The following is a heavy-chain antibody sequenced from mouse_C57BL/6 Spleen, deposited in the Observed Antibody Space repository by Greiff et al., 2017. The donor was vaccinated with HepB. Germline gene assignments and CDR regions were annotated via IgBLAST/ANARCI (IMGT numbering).Heavy chain of an antibody. Sequence: EVKLMESGAELVKPGASVKLSCTASGFNIKDYYMHWVKQRTEQGLARIGRIDPEDGDTKYAPKLQGKVTITADTDSNTAYLQLSNMTTEDTAVYYAAAFEGNYEAYWGQGNLVTVSA. V-gene: IGHV14-2*01. CDR3: AAFEGNYEAY. CDR2: IDPEDGDT. CDR1: GFNIKDYY. J-gene: IGHJ3*01. D-gene: IGHD2-1*01.